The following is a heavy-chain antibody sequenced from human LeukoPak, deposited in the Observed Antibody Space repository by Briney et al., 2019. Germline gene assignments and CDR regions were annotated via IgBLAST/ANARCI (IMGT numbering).Heavy chain of an antibody. Sequence: GGSLRLSCAASGFTLSSYGMNWVRQAPGKGLEWVSGISGSGGSTYYADSVKGRFTISRDNSKNTLYLQMNSLRAEDTAVYYCATRRPTVTTGTHDYWGQGTLVTVSS. V-gene: IGHV3-23*01. J-gene: IGHJ4*02. CDR3: ATRRPTVTTGTHDY. D-gene: IGHD4-17*01. CDR1: GFTLSSYG. CDR2: ISGSGGST.